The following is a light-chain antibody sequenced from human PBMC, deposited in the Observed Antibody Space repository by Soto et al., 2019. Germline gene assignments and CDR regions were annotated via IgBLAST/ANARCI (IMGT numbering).Light chain of an antibody. CDR3: QQHNSFSIT. J-gene: IGKJ5*01. Sequence: IQMTQSPSTLSTSVGDRVPITCRASQSISSWLAWYQQKPGKAPKLLIYKASSLESGVPSRFSGSGSGTEFTLTINSLQADDFATYYCQQHNSFSITFGQGTRLEIK. V-gene: IGKV1-5*03. CDR2: KAS. CDR1: QSISSW.